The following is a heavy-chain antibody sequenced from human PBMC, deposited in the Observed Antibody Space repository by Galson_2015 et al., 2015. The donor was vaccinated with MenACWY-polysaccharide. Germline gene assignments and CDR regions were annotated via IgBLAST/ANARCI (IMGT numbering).Heavy chain of an antibody. V-gene: IGHV3-7*01. CDR1: GFTFSGHW. J-gene: IGHJ4*02. Sequence: SLRLSCAASGFTFSGHWMNWVRQAPGKGLEWVANINKDGRKKNYVDSVKGRFTISRDNSENSLYLQMNSLRAEDTAVYYCTRRLVRGVSIRDFDSWGQGTLVTVSS. CDR2: INKDGRKK. CDR3: TRRLVRGVSIRDFDS. D-gene: IGHD3-10*01.